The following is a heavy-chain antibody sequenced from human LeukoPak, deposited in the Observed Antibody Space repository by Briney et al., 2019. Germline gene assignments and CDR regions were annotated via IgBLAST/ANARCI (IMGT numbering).Heavy chain of an antibody. CDR2: IYYSGST. V-gene: IGHV4-39*01. Sequence: PSETLSLTCTVSGGSISSSSYYWGWIRQPPGKGLEWIGSIYYSGSTYYNPSLKSRVTIPVDTSKNQFSLKLSSVTAADTAVYYCARLMWFGELFSFDYWGQGTLVTVSS. CDR1: GGSISSSSYY. CDR3: ARLMWFGELFSFDY. J-gene: IGHJ4*02. D-gene: IGHD3-10*01.